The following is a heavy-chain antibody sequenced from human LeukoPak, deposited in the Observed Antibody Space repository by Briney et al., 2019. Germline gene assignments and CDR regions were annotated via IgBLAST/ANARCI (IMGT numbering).Heavy chain of an antibody. J-gene: IGHJ6*03. CDR2: INWNGGST. Sequence: GGSLTLSCAASGFTFDDYGMSWVRQAPGKGLEWVSGINWNGGSTGYADSVKGRFTISRDNAKNSLSLQMNSLRAEDTALYYCAREVGYGPSFYYYYYYMDVWGKGTTVTVSS. V-gene: IGHV3-20*04. CDR3: AREVGYGPSFYYYYYYMDV. D-gene: IGHD5-18*01. CDR1: GFTFDDYG.